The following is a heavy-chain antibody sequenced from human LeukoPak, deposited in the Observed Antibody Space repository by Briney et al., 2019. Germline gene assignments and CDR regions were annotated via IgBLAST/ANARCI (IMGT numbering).Heavy chain of an antibody. CDR2: IRSKAYGGTT. CDR3: TRWTPNSLWRVVVAAPSFDY. V-gene: IGHV3-49*05. D-gene: IGHD2-15*01. CDR1: GFTFGDYA. J-gene: IGHJ4*02. Sequence: KAGGSLRLSCTASGFTFGDYAMSWFRQAPGKGLEWVGFIRSKAYGGTTEYAASVKGRFTISRDDSKSIAYLQMNSLKTEDTAVYYCTRWTPNSLWRVVVAAPSFDYWGQGTLVTVSS.